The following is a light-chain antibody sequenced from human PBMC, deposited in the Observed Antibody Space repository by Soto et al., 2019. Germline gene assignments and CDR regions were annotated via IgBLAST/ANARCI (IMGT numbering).Light chain of an antibody. CDR2: GAS. Sequence: DIQMTQSPSSLSASVGDRVTITCRASQAISNYLAWYQQKPGKAPKLLIYGASSLQSGVPSRFSGSGSGTEFTLTISSLRPDDFATYYCLHSNSFSWTFGQGTKWIS. CDR1: QAISNY. V-gene: IGKV1-16*01. J-gene: IGKJ1*01. CDR3: LHSNSFSWT.